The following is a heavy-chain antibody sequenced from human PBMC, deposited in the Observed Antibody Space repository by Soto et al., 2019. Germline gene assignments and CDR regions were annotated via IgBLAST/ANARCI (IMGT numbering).Heavy chain of an antibody. D-gene: IGHD3-22*01. J-gene: IGHJ3*02. CDR2: ISADNGNT. CDR1: GYTFTSYA. V-gene: IGHV1-18*01. Sequence: ASVKVSCKASGYTFTSYAMHWVRQAPGQGLEWMGWISADNGNTKYAQKLQGRVTMTTDTSTSTAYMELRSLRSDDTAVYYCARDFYDSSGPFAFDISGQGTMVTVSS. CDR3: ARDFYDSSGPFAFDI.